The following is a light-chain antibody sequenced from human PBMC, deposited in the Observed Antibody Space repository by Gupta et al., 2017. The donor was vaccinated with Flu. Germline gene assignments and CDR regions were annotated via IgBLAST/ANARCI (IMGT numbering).Light chain of an antibody. CDR1: SGSIASNY. Sequence: FMLTQPHSVSESPGKTVTISCTRSSGSIASNYVQWYQQRPGSSPTTVIYEDNQSPSGVPDRFSGSIDSSSNSASLTISGLKTEDEADYYCQSYDSSNPVVFGGGTKLTVL. CDR2: EDN. J-gene: IGLJ2*01. CDR3: QSYDSSNPVV. V-gene: IGLV6-57*01.